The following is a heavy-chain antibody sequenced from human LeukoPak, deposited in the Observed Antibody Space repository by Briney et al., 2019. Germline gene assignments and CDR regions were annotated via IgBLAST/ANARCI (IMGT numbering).Heavy chain of an antibody. CDR3: ARVGYSSGWYAGGDY. J-gene: IGHJ4*02. Sequence: GGSLRLSCAASGFTFSSYGMHWVRQAPGKGLEWVTFIREDGSNQYYADSVKGRFTISRDNAKNSLYLQMNSLRAEDTAVYYCARVGYSSGWYAGGDYWGQGTLVTVSS. CDR1: GFTFSSYG. V-gene: IGHV3-30*02. D-gene: IGHD6-19*01. CDR2: IREDGSNQ.